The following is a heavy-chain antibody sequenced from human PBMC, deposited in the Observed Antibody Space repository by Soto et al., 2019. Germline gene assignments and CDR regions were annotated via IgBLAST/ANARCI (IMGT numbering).Heavy chain of an antibody. Sequence: QVRLVQPGPEVKKPGSSVKVSYKASGDAFTTYTISWLRQAPGKGLEWMGRVIPILGLPNYAQNFRDRATVTPDKSASTAYMELRSLRSEDTAIYYCARGFKYDILNSSDLNGFDSWGQGTGVTVSS. V-gene: IGHV1-69*02. CDR2: VIPILGLP. D-gene: IGHD3-9*01. CDR3: ARGFKYDILNSSDLNGFDS. CDR1: GDAFTTYT. J-gene: IGHJ5*01.